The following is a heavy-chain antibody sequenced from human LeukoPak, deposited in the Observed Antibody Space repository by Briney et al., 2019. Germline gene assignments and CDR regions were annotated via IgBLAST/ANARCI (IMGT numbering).Heavy chain of an antibody. CDR2: IYYSGST. Sequence: SETLSLTCTVSGGSISSYYWSWIRQPPGKGLEWIGYIYYSGSTNYNPSLKSRDTISVDTSKNQFSLKLSSVTAADTAVYYCARGGHASYYDFWSGYSFDYWGQGTLVTVSS. J-gene: IGHJ4*02. CDR1: GGSISSYY. CDR3: ARGGHASYYDFWSGYSFDY. D-gene: IGHD3-3*01. V-gene: IGHV4-59*01.